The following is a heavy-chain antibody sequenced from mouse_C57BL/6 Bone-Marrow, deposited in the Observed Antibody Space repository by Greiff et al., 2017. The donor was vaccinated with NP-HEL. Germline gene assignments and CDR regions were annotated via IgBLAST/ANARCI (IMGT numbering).Heavy chain of an antibody. CDR1: GFTFSDYG. V-gene: IGHV5-17*01. CDR3: ARNTLYYGNPFDY. D-gene: IGHD2-1*01. CDR2: ISSGSSTI. Sequence: EVMLVESGGGLVKPGGSLKLSCAASGFTFSDYGMHWVRQAPEKGLEWVAYISSGSSTIYYADTVKGRFTISRDNAKNTLFLQMTSLRSEDTAMYYCARNTLYYGNPFDYWGQGTTLTVSS. J-gene: IGHJ2*01.